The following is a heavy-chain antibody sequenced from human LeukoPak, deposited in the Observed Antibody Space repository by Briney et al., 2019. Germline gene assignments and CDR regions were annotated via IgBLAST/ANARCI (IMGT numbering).Heavy chain of an antibody. V-gene: IGHV4-30-4*01. Sequence: SQTLSLTCTLSGGSISSGDYYWSWIRQPPGKGLEWIGYIYYSGSTYYNPSLKSRVTISVDTSKNQFSLKLSSVTAADTAVYYCAGQLTMIVVGWFDPWGQGTLVTVSS. CDR2: IYYSGST. D-gene: IGHD3-22*01. CDR1: GGSISSGDYY. CDR3: AGQLTMIVVGWFDP. J-gene: IGHJ5*02.